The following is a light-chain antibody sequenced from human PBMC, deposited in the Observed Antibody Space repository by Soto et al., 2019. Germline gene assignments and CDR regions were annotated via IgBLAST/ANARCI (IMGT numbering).Light chain of an antibody. Sequence: EFVLTQSPGTLSLSPGXRATLSCRASQTVRNNYLAWYQQKPGQAPRLLIYDASSRATGIPDRFSGDGSGTDFTLTISRLEPEDFAVYYCQQFSSYPLTFGGGTKVDIK. CDR3: QQFSSYPLT. V-gene: IGKV3-20*01. CDR2: DAS. J-gene: IGKJ4*01. CDR1: QTVRNNY.